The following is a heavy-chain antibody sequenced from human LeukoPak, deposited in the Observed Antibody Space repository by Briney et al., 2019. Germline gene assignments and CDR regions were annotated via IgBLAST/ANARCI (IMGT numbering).Heavy chain of an antibody. D-gene: IGHD4-17*01. CDR1: GASLSVSGRN. J-gene: IGHJ5*02. Sequence: SETLSLTCTVSGASLSVSGRNWGWVRQPPGKGLEWIASIYYSGSTYYSPSLESRVTMSVDTSKNQFSLKLSSVTAADTAVYYCARFATVTTSFDWFDPWGQGTLVTVSS. V-gene: IGHV4-39*01. CDR3: ARFATVTTSFDWFDP. CDR2: IYYSGST.